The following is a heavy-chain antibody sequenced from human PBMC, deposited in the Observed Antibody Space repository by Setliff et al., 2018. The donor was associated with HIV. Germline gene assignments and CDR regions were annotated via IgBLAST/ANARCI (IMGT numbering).Heavy chain of an antibody. J-gene: IGHJ5*02. V-gene: IGHV4-31*03. CDR3: ARVEAYSRGRGGFDP. Sequence: SETLSLTCTVSGGPISSGDYYWTWIRQHPEKGLDWIGYIYHSGTTYYNPSLRSRVTISIDTSKDQFSLDLTSVTAADTGVYYCARVEAYSRGRGGFDPWGQGTLVT. D-gene: IGHD6-19*01. CDR1: GGPISSGDYY. CDR2: IYHSGTT.